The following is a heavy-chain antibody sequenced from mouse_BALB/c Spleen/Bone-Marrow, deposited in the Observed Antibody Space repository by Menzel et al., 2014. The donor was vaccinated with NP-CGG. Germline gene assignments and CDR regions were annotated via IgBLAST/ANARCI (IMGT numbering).Heavy chain of an antibody. CDR3: SRLNYYGNLFV. Sequence: EVQLVESGGGLVQPGGSLKLSCAASGFDFSRYWMSWVRQAPGKGLEWIGEINPESSTINYTPSLKDKFIISRDNAKNTLYLQMSKVRSEDTALYYCSRLNYYGNLFVWGAGTTVTVSS. CDR2: INPESSTI. J-gene: IGHJ1*01. CDR1: GFDFSRYW. V-gene: IGHV4-1*02. D-gene: IGHD1-1*01.